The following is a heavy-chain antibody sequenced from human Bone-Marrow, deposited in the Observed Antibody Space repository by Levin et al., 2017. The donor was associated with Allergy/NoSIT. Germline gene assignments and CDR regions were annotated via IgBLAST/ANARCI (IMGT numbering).Heavy chain of an antibody. D-gene: IGHD1-14*01. J-gene: IGHJ4*02. Sequence: PSETLSLTCTVSGGSISRSPYYWVWIRQPPGKGLEWIGSIYYIVTTYYNPSLKTRVTISVDTSKNQFSLKLTSVTAADTAVYYCAREGTPQSWDYWGQGSLVRVSS. CDR1: GGSISRSPYY. V-gene: IGHV4-39*07. CDR2: IYYIVTT. CDR3: AREGTPQSWDY.